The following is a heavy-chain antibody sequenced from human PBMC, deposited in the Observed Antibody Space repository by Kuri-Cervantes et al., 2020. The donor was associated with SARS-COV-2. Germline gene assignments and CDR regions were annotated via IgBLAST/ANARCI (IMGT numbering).Heavy chain of an antibody. Sequence: SETLSLTCTVSGGSISSSSYYWSWIRQPPGKGLEWIGEINHSGSTNYNPSLKSRVTVSVDTSKNQFSLKLSSVTAADTAVYYCARSAVAGTWGFIDYWGQGTLVTVSS. CDR1: GGSISSSSYY. D-gene: IGHD6-19*01. CDR2: INHSGST. J-gene: IGHJ4*02. V-gene: IGHV4-39*07. CDR3: ARSAVAGTWGFIDY.